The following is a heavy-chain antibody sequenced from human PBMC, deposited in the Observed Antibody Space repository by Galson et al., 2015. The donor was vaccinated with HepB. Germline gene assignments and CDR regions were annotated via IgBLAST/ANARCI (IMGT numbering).Heavy chain of an antibody. V-gene: IGHV1-24*01. J-gene: IGHJ4*02. D-gene: IGHD3-10*01. CDR1: GYPLTDLS. CDR3: ATDFRSYTMLRGVIAY. CDR2: FDPEGGET. Sequence: SVKVSCKVSGYPLTDLSMHWVRQAPGKGLEWMGGFDPEGGETVSAQRFQGRLIMTRDTSISTAYMELCRLRSDDTAIYYCATDFRSYTMLRGVIAYWGQGTLVTVSS.